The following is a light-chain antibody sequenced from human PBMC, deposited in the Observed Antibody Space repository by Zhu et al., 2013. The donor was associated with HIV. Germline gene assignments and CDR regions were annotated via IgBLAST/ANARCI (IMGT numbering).Light chain of an antibody. CDR1: QSVSSYY. V-gene: IGKV3-20*01. J-gene: IGKJ1*01. CDR3: HQYGSSPRT. CDR2: TAF. Sequence: EIVLTQSPGTLSLSPGERATLSCRASQSVSSYYLAWYQQKPGQPPRLLIHTAFSRATGIPDRFIGSGSGTDFTLTISRLEPEDFAVYFCHQYGSSPRTFGQGTKVEIK.